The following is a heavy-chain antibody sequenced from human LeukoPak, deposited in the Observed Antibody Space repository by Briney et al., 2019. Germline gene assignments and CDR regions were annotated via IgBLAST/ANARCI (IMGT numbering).Heavy chain of an antibody. D-gene: IGHD6-13*01. CDR3: ARDYVGSSWYYYYYYMDV. V-gene: IGHV3-21*01. CDR1: GFTFSSYS. Sequence: GGSLRLSCAASGFTFSSYSMNWVRQAPGKGLEWVSSISSSSSYIYYADSVKGRFTISRDNAKNSLYLQMNSLRAEDTAVYYCARDYVGSSWYYYYYYMDVWGKGTTVTVSS. J-gene: IGHJ6*03. CDR2: ISSSSSYI.